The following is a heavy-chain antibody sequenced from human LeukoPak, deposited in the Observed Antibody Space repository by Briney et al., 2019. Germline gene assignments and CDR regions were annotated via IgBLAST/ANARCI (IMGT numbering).Heavy chain of an antibody. D-gene: IGHD5-18*01. J-gene: IGHJ4*02. CDR1: GYTFTGYD. CDR2: INANSGGT. CDR3: ARGTRPPGIQLWLPNDY. Sequence: GGSLKVSCKASGYTFTGYDMHWVRQAPGQGLEGLGWINANSGGTNYAQKFQGRVTMTRDTSISTAYMELSRLRSDDTAVYYCARGTRPPGIQLWLPNDYWGQGTLVTVSS. V-gene: IGHV1-2*02.